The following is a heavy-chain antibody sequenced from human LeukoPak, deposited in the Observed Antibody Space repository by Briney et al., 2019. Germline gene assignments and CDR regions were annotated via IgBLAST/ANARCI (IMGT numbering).Heavy chain of an antibody. D-gene: IGHD3-10*01. CDR2: ISAYNGNT. V-gene: IGHV1-18*01. J-gene: IGHJ6*03. CDR3: AGDLNLRRLWFGESDYYYYYMDV. CDR1: GGTFSSYA. Sequence: ASVKVSCKASGGTFSSYAISWVRQAPGQGLEWMGWISAYNGNTNYAQKLQGRVTMTTDTSTSTAYMELRSLRSDDTAVYYCAGDLNLRRLWFGESDYYYYYMDVWGKGTTVTVSS.